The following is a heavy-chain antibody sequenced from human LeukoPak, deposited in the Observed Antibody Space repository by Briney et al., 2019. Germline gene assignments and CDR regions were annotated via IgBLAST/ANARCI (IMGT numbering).Heavy chain of an antibody. CDR3: ARAGGYSGSYFGHLGY. Sequence: GASVKVSCKASGYTVTSHGISWGRQAPGQGLEWMGWISAYNGNTNYAQKLQGRVTMTTDTSTSTAYMELRSLRSDDTAVYYCARAGGYSGSYFGHLGYWGQGTLVTVSS. CDR2: ISAYNGNT. J-gene: IGHJ4*02. D-gene: IGHD1-26*01. V-gene: IGHV1-18*01. CDR1: GYTVTSHG.